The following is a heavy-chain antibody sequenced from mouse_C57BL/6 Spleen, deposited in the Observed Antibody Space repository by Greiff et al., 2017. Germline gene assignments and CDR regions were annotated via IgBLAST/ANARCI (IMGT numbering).Heavy chain of an antibody. CDR3: ARRTPYGSSWYFDV. D-gene: IGHD1-1*01. J-gene: IGHJ1*03. CDR2: IYPGDGDT. Sequence: VQGVESGPELVKPGASVKISCKASGYAFSSSWMNWVKQRPGKGLEWIGRIYPGDGDTNYNGKFKGKATLTADKSSSTAYMQLSSLTSEDSAVYFCARRTPYGSSWYFDVWGTGTTVTVSS. CDR1: GYAFSSSW. V-gene: IGHV1-82*01.